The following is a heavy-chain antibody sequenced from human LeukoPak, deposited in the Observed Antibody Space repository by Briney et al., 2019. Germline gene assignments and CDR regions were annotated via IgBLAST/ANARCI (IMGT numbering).Heavy chain of an antibody. J-gene: IGHJ4*02. CDR1: GFTFSSYG. CDR3: AKQVRGCWYSDY. Sequence: GGSLRLSCAASGFTFSSYGMSWVRQAPGKGLEWVSSISGSGGSTYYADSVKGRFTISRDNSKNTMYLQINSLRAEDTAVYYCAKQVRGCWYSDYWGQGTLVTVSS. V-gene: IGHV3-23*01. CDR2: ISGSGGST. D-gene: IGHD2-21*01.